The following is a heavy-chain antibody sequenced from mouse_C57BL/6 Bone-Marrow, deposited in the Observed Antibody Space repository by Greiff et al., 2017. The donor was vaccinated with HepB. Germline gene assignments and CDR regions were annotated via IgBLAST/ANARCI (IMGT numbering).Heavy chain of an antibody. D-gene: IGHD1-1*01. CDR3: ATGSSYD. Sequence: EVKLMESGGGLVKPGGSLKLSCAASGFTFSDYGMHWVRQAPEKGLEWVAYISSGSSTIYYADTVKGRFTISRDNAKNTLFLQMTSLRSEDTAMYYCATGSSYDWGQGTTLTVSS. CDR2: ISSGSSTI. J-gene: IGHJ2*01. CDR1: GFTFSDYG. V-gene: IGHV5-17*01.